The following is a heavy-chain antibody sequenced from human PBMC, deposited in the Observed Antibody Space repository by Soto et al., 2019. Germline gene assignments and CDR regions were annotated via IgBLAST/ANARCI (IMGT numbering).Heavy chain of an antibody. V-gene: IGHV1-18*01. CDR3: AREAYCCGCRYYHHSYRKDF. CDR1: GYTFTSYG. J-gene: IGHJ6*02. D-gene: IGHD2-15*01. Sequence: ASVKLSCKASGYTFTSYGISWVRQAPGQGLEWMGWISAYNGNTNYAQKLQGRVTMTTDTSTSTAYMELRSLRSDDTAVYYCAREAYCCGCRYYHHSYRKDFWGQGTTDIVSS. CDR2: ISAYNGNT.